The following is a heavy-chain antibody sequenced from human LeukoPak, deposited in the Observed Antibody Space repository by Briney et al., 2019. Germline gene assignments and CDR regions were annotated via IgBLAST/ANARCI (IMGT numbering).Heavy chain of an antibody. V-gene: IGHV4-39*01. CDR1: GGSISSSSYY. J-gene: IGHJ4*02. CDR3: ARHQYYDSSGYYGGYYFDY. Sequence: SQTLSLTCTVSGGSISSSSYYWGWIRQPPGKGLEWIGSIYYSGSTYYNPSLKSRVTISVDTSKNQFSLKLSSVTAADTAVYYCARHQYYDSSGYYGGYYFDYWGQGTLVTVSP. CDR2: IYYSGST. D-gene: IGHD3-22*01.